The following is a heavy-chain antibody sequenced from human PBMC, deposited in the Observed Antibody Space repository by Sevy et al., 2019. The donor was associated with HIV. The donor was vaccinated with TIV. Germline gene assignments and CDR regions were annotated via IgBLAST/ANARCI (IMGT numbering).Heavy chain of an antibody. V-gene: IGHV3-23*01. CDR1: GFSFSSDA. Sequence: GGSLRLSCVGSGFSFSSDAMSWVRQAPGKGLQWVATVSASGGSTYYTDSVRGRFRITRDNSKNTLYVKRNSLRAEDTAVCYCARVGGGVYYDPWSGYLEFDPWGQGTLVTVSS. CDR2: VSASGGST. CDR3: ARVGGGVYYDPWSGYLEFDP. D-gene: IGHD3-3*01. J-gene: IGHJ5*02.